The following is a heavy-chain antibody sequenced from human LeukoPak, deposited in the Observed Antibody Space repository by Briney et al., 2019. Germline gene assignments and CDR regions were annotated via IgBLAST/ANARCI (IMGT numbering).Heavy chain of an antibody. CDR3: ARDVREWGGYYFDY. Sequence: PGGSLRLSCAASGFTFDDYAMHWVRQAPGKGLEWVSYISSGSSTKYYADSVKGRFTISRDNTKNSLFLQMNSLRDEDTAVYYCARDVREWGGYYFDYWGQGTPVTVSS. V-gene: IGHV3-48*02. CDR1: GFTFDDYA. CDR2: ISSGSSTK. J-gene: IGHJ4*02. D-gene: IGHD3-3*01.